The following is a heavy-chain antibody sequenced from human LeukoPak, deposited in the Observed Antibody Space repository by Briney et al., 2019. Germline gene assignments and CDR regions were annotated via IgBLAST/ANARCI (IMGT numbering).Heavy chain of an antibody. CDR2: INHSGST. D-gene: IGHD6-19*01. V-gene: IGHV4-34*01. CDR1: GGSFSGYY. Sequence: SETLSLTCAVYGGSFSGYYWSWIRQPPGKGLEWIGEINHSGSTNYNPSLKSRVTISVDTSKNQFSLKLSSVTAADTAVYYCAREYSSGWYNLGNYYYGMDVWGQGTTVTVSS. J-gene: IGHJ6*02. CDR3: AREYSSGWYNLGNYYYGMDV.